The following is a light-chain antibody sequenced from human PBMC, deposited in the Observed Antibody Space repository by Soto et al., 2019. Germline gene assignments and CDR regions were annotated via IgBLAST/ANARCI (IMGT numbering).Light chain of an antibody. CDR3: QQYDSFSVT. V-gene: IGKV1-5*01. CDR2: DVS. Sequence: DIQVTHPPSTLPASGLDTDTATSRASQRISGWLAWHQQKPGKAPKLLIYDVSALKRGVPPRFSGSGSGTEFTLTISSLQPEDFATYYCQQYDSFSVTFGQGTKVDIK. CDR1: QRISGW. J-gene: IGKJ1*01.